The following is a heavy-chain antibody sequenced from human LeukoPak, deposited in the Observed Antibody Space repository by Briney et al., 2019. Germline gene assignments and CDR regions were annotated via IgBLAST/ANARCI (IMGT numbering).Heavy chain of an antibody. CDR2: IYYSGST. CDR1: GGSISSSSYS. Sequence: SETLSLTCTVSGGSISSSSYSWGWIRQPPGKGLEWIGSIYYSGSTYYNPSLKSRVTISVDTSKNQFSLKLSSVTAADTAVYYCARDRDDRGSYYYYYGMDVWGQGTTVTVSS. V-gene: IGHV4-39*07. CDR3: ARDRDDRGSYYYYYGMDV. D-gene: IGHD3-22*01. J-gene: IGHJ6*02.